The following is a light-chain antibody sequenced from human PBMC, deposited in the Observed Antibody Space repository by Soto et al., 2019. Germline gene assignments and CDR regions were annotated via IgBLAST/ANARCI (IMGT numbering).Light chain of an antibody. J-gene: IGLJ1*01. CDR2: AVT. CDR3: SSYTSSNTLSV. Sequence: QSALTQPASVSGSLGQSITISCTGSSSNVRGYNFVSWYQQRPGEAPKLMIYAVTNRPSGVSNRFSGSKSGNTASLTISGLQAEDEADYYCSSYTSSNTLSVFGTGTKVTVL. V-gene: IGLV2-14*01. CDR1: SSNVRGYNF.